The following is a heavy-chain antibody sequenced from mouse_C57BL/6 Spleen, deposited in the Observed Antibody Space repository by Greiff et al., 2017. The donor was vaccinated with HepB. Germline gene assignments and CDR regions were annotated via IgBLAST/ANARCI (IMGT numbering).Heavy chain of an antibody. J-gene: IGHJ4*01. Sequence: DVKLQESGPGLVKPSQSLSLTCSVTGYSITSGYYWNWIRQFPGNKLEWMGYISYDGSNNYNPSLKNRISITRDTSKNQFFLKLNSVTTEDTATYYCARDSSGYDAMDYWGQGTSVTVSS. CDR2: ISYDGSN. CDR1: GYSITSGYY. D-gene: IGHD3-2*02. V-gene: IGHV3-6*01. CDR3: ARDSSGYDAMDY.